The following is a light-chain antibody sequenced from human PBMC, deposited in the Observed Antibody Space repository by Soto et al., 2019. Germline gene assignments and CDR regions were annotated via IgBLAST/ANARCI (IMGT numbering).Light chain of an antibody. CDR2: DVS. CDR3: CSYAANYNFWV. V-gene: IGLV2-11*01. CDR1: NSDIGGYNY. Sequence: QSALTQPRSVSGSPGQSVTISCTGTNSDIGGYNYVSWYQQHPGKAPKVMIYDVSRRPSGVPDRFSGSKSGNTASLTISGLQAEDEADYYCCSYAANYNFWVFCGGTKLTVL. J-gene: IGLJ3*02.